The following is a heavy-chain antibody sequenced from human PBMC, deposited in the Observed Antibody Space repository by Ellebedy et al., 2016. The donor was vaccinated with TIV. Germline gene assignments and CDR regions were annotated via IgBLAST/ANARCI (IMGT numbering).Heavy chain of an antibody. D-gene: IGHD2-2*02. Sequence: AASVKVSCKASGQSFTSYGISWARQAPAEGLKWMGWTSAYNGNTLYIEKFQGRVTMTTDTSTNTAYMELRRLRSDDTAIYFCARSLYFVDFPFDSWGQGTLVTVSS. CDR3: ARSLYFVDFPFDS. J-gene: IGHJ4*02. CDR1: GQSFTSYG. CDR2: TSAYNGNT. V-gene: IGHV1-18*04.